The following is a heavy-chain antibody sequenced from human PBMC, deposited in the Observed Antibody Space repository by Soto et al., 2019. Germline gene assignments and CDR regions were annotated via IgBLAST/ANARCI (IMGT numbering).Heavy chain of an antibody. V-gene: IGHV4-31*03. D-gene: IGHD2-2*01. CDR2: IYYSGST. CDR1: GGSISSGGYY. Sequence: SETLSLTCTVSGGSISSGGYYWSWIRQHPGKGLEWIGYIYYSGSTYYNPSLKSRVTISVDTSKNQFSLKLSSVTAADTAVYYCARLLGYCSSTSCYQFDYWGQGTLVTVSS. CDR3: ARLLGYCSSTSCYQFDY. J-gene: IGHJ4*02.